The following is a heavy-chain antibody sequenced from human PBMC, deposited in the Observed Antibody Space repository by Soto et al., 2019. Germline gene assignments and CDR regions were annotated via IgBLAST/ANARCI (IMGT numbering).Heavy chain of an antibody. CDR2: IYYSGST. D-gene: IGHD6-19*01. CDR3: ARQEYSSGWYPFDY. J-gene: IGHJ4*02. Sequence: SETLSLTCTVSGGSISSYDWSWIRQPPGKGLEWIGYIYYSGSTNYNPSLKSRVTISVDTSKNQFSLKLSSVTAADTAVYYCARQEYSSGWYPFDYWGQGTLVTVSS. CDR1: GGSISSYD. V-gene: IGHV4-59*08.